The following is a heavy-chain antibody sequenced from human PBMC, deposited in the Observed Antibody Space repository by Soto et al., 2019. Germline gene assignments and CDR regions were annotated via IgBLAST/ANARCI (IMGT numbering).Heavy chain of an antibody. D-gene: IGHD3-10*01. V-gene: IGHV4-61*08. Sequence: QVQLQESGPGLVKPSEILSLICTVSGGSVSSSGYQWNWIRQPPGKGLEWIGDIYYSGSTIYNPSLKSRVTISVDTSKNQFSLKLSSVTAADTAVYFCARHSGITAFDIWGQGTMVTVSS. CDR3: ARHSGITAFDI. CDR2: IYYSGST. J-gene: IGHJ3*02. CDR1: GGSVSSSGYQ.